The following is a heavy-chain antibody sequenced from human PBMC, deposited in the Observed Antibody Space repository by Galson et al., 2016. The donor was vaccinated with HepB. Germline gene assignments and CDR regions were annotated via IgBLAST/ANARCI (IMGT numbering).Heavy chain of an antibody. CDR2: IIPIVGTP. CDR1: GGTFYSYT. V-gene: IGHV1-69*08. D-gene: IGHD2/OR15-2a*01. Sequence: SVKVSCKASGGTFYSYTVDWVRQAPGQGLEWLGRIIPIVGTPDYAEKFQGRVTISADRSTSSVYMELRSLRFDDTALYYCARDVQYRFDSWGQGTLVTVSS. CDR3: ARDVQYRFDS. J-gene: IGHJ4*02.